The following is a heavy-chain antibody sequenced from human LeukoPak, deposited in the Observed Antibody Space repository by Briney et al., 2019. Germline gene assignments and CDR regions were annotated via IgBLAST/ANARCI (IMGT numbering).Heavy chain of an antibody. V-gene: IGHV3-23*01. CDR2: ISGSGGST. CDR3: ANRYYYDSSGYYTHDY. Sequence: GGSLRLSCAASGFTFSSYAMSWVRQAPGKGLVWVSAISGSGGSTYYADSVKGRFTISRDNSKNTLYLQMNSLRAEDTAVYYCANRYYYDSSGYYTHDYWGQGTLVTVSS. CDR1: GFTFSSYA. J-gene: IGHJ4*02. D-gene: IGHD3-22*01.